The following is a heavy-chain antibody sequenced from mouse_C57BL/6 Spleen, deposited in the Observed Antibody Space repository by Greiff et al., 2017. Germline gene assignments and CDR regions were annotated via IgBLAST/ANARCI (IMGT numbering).Heavy chain of an antibody. CDR1: GFTFSSYG. J-gene: IGHJ4*01. V-gene: IGHV5-6*01. CDR3: ARHQLGRAMDY. CDR2: ISSGGGYT. Sequence: EVQLVESGGDLVKPGGSLKLSCAASGFTFSSYGMSWVRQTPDKRLEWVATISSGGGYTYYPDSVQGRFTISRDNAKNTLYLQMSSLKSEDTAMYYCARHQLGRAMDYWGQGTSVTVSS. D-gene: IGHD4-1*02.